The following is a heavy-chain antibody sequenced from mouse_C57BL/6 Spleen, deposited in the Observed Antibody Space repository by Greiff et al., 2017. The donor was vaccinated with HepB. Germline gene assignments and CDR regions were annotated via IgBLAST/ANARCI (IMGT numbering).Heavy chain of an antibody. J-gene: IGHJ3*01. CDR2: IDPSDSYT. V-gene: IGHV1-69*01. CDR3: ARSYYGSSYGAWFAY. CDR1: GYTFTSYW. D-gene: IGHD1-1*01. Sequence: QVQLQQPGAELVMPGASVKLSCKASGYTFTSYWMHWVKQRPGQGLEWIGEIDPSDSYTNYNQKFKGKSTLTVDKSSSTAYMQLSSLTSEDSAVYYCARSYYGSSYGAWFAYWGQGTLVTVSA.